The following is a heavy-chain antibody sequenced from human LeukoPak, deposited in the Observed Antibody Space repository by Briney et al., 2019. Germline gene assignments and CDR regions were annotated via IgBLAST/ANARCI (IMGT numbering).Heavy chain of an antibody. V-gene: IGHV1-18*01. Sequence: ASVKVSCKASGYTFTSYGISWVRQAPGQGLEWMGWISAYNGNTNYAQKLQGRVTMTTDTSTSTAYMELRSLRPDDTAVYYCARLDCSSTSCHFRFSFDYWGQGTLVTVSS. J-gene: IGHJ4*02. D-gene: IGHD2-2*01. CDR3: ARLDCSSTSCHFRFSFDY. CDR2: ISAYNGNT. CDR1: GYTFTSYG.